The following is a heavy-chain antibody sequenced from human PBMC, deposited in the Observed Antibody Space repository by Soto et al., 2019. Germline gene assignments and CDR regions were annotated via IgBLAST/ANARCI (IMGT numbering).Heavy chain of an antibody. Sequence: QVQLVQSGAEVKKPGASVKVSCKASGYTFTSYGISWVRQAPGQGLEWMGWISAYNGNTNYAQKLQCRLSMPTDTPTSTDYLGLRSLRSDDTAVHYCARAKVDTAMFWFYFDYWGQRTLVTVSS. V-gene: IGHV1-18*01. CDR2: ISAYNGNT. CDR1: GYTFTSYG. D-gene: IGHD5-18*01. CDR3: ARAKVDTAMFWFYFDY. J-gene: IGHJ4*02.